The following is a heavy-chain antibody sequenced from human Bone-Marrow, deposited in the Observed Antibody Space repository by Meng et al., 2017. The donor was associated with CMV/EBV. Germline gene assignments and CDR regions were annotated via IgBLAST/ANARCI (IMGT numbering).Heavy chain of an antibody. J-gene: IGHJ4*02. CDR1: GFTFDDYG. Sequence: GESLKISCAASGFTFDDYGMSWVRQAPGKGLEWVSGINWNGGSTGYADSVKGRFTISRDNSKNTLYLQMNSLRAEDTAVYYCAKWVGYYYDSSDYLDYWGQGTLVTVSS. CDR2: INWNGGST. CDR3: AKWVGYYYDSSDYLDY. V-gene: IGHV3-20*04. D-gene: IGHD3-22*01.